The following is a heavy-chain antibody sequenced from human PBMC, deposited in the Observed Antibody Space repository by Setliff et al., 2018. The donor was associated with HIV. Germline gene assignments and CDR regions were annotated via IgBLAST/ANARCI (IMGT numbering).Heavy chain of an antibody. D-gene: IGHD3-10*01. CDR3: ARDGPLEGSYRYYYYYMDV. CDR2: IGYNGDT. J-gene: IGHJ6*03. V-gene: IGHV4-59*01. Sequence: TLSLTCTVSGGSINSYYWNWIRQSPGKGLEWIGYIGYNGDTSYNPSLNSRVTLSVDRSKNQFSLKLSSVRAADTAVYYCARDGPLEGSYRYYYYYMDVWGKGTTVTVSS. CDR1: GGSINSYY.